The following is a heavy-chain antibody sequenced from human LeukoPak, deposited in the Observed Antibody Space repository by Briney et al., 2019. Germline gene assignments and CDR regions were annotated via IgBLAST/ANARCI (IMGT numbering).Heavy chain of an antibody. D-gene: IGHD2-21*01. CDR3: ARVAVGPNYWYFDL. Sequence: GGSLRLSCAASGITVNSNYMNWVRQAPGKGLEWVTLIQSNGFTYYAESVKGRFTISRDNSKNMLYLQMNSLRVEDTAVYSCARVAVGPNYWYFDLWGRGTLVTVSS. CDR1: GITVNSNY. J-gene: IGHJ2*01. V-gene: IGHV3-53*01. CDR2: IQSNGFT.